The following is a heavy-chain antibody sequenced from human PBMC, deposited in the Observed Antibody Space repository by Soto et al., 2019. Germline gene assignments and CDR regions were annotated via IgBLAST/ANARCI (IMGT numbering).Heavy chain of an antibody. CDR1: GFTFSSYA. J-gene: IGHJ4*02. CDR2: ISYDGSNK. D-gene: IGHD6-19*01. CDR3: ARDGLGYSSGWYPDY. Sequence: QVQLVESGGGVVQPGRSLRLSCAASGFTFSSYAMHWVRQAPGKGLEWVAVISYDGSNKYYADSVKGRFTISRDNSKNTLYLQMNSLRAEDTAVYYCARDGLGYSSGWYPDYWGQGTLVTVSS. V-gene: IGHV3-30-3*01.